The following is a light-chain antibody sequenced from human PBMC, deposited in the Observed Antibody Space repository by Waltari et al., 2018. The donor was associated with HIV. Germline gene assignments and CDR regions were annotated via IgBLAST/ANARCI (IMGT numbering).Light chain of an antibody. J-gene: IGLJ3*02. Sequence: QSVLTQPPSASGTPGQRVTISCSGSSSNIGSNTVNWYQQLPGTAPKLLIYSNHQRPSGVPDRFSGSKSGTSASLAISGLQSEDDADYYCAAWDDSLNGWVFGGGTKLTVL. V-gene: IGLV1-44*01. CDR2: SNH. CDR3: AAWDDSLNGWV. CDR1: SSNIGSNT.